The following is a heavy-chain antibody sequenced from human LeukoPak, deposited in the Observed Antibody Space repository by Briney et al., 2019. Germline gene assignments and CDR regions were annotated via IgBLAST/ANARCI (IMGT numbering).Heavy chain of an antibody. CDR1: GYTFTGYS. CDR3: ARGKVSSGIQVWLPSY. Sequence: ASVKVSCKASGYTFTGYSIHWVRQAPGQGLEWMGWINPNSGGTNYAQKSQGRVTMTRDTSISTAYMELSRLRSDDTAVYYCARGKVSSGIQVWLPSYWGQGTLVTVSS. J-gene: IGHJ4*02. V-gene: IGHV1-2*02. D-gene: IGHD5-18*01. CDR2: INPNSGGT.